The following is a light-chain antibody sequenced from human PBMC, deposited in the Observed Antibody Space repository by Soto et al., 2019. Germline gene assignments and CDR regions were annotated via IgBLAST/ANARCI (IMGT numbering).Light chain of an antibody. CDR3: MLYMGGGLVV. CDR2: STN. CDR1: SGSVSTTYY. J-gene: IGLJ2*01. V-gene: IGLV8-61*01. Sequence: QTVVTQEPSFSVSPGGTVTLTCGLTSGSVSTTYYPSWYQQTPGQAPRTLIYSTNIRSSGVPDRFSGSILGNKAALTITGAQADDGSDYLCMLYMGGGLVVFGGGTQLT.